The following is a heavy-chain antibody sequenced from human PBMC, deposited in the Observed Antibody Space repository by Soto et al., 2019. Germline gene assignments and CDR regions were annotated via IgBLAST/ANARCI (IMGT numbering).Heavy chain of an antibody. J-gene: IGHJ3*02. Sequence: HPGGSLRLSCAASGFTFSSYAMSWVRQAPGKGLEWVSAISGSGGSTYYADSVKGRFTISRDNSKNTLYLQMNSLRAEDTAVYYCAKTRASRYCSSTSCRRIDAFDIWGQGTMVTVSS. CDR2: ISGSGGST. V-gene: IGHV3-23*01. CDR1: GFTFSSYA. CDR3: AKTRASRYCSSTSCRRIDAFDI. D-gene: IGHD2-2*01.